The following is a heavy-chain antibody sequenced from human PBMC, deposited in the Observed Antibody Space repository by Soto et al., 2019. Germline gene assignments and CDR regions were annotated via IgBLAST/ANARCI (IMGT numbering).Heavy chain of an antibody. V-gene: IGHV4-59*01. J-gene: IGHJ5*02. CDR3: ARAAAANWFDP. CDR2: IYYSGST. CDR1: GGSISSYY. Sequence: SETLSLTCTVSGGSISSYYWSWIRQPPGKGLEWIGYIYYSGSTNYNPSLKSRVTISVDTSKNQFSLKLSSVTAADTAVYYCARAAAANWFDPWGQGTLVTAPQ. D-gene: IGHD2-2*01.